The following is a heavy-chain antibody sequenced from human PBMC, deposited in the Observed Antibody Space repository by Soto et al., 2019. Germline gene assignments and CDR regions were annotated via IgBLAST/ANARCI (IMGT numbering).Heavy chain of an antibody. D-gene: IGHD2-2*01. CDR2: ISKSDYT. J-gene: IGHJ4*02. CDR1: GFAFNNYG. CDR3: AREDSIIIPAVSDF. Sequence: GGSLRLSCTVSGFAFNNYGINWVRQAPGKGLEWVSSISKSDYTYYSDSVKGRFTISRDNAKNSVSLQMNTLRVEDTAVYYCAREDSIIIPAVSDFWGQGTLVTVPS. V-gene: IGHV3-21*01.